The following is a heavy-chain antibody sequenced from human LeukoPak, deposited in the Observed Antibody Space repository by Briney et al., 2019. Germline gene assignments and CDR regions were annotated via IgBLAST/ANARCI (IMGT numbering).Heavy chain of an antibody. D-gene: IGHD3-10*01. J-gene: IGHJ6*02. CDR2: IKQDGSEK. CDR1: GLTFSSYW. V-gene: IGHV3-7*01. CDR3: ARDSQLWFGDSYYGMDV. Sequence: GGSLRLSCAASGLTFSSYWMSWVRQAPGKGLEWVANIKQDGSEKYYVDSVKGRFTISRDNAKNSLYLQMNSLRAEDTAVYYCARDSQLWFGDSYYGMDVWGQGTTVTVSS.